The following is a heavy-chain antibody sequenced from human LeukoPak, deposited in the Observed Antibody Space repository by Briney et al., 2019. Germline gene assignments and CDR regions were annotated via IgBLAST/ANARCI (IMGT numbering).Heavy chain of an antibody. J-gene: IGHJ4*02. V-gene: IGHV4-39*02. CDR2: IIYSADT. CDR1: GVSISSSSNY. Sequence: SETLCLSCTVSGVSISSSSNYWGWIRPPPGQGLEWIGSIIYSADTYSNASIESRVTICVDTSKTHFSLKLTSVTSADTAVYYCARRTSGGGLFDYWGQGTLVTVSS. D-gene: IGHD6-19*01. CDR3: ARRTSGGGLFDY.